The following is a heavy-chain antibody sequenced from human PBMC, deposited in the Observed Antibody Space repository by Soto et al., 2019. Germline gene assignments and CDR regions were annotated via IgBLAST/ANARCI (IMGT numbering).Heavy chain of an antibody. CDR3: ARDPDHQSFYGMDV. Sequence: PSQTLSLTCAISGDSVSSYSAAWHWIRQSPSRGLEWLGRTYYMSKWYNDYAVSVKSRMTINRDTSKNQFSLQLNSLTPEDTAVYYCARDPDHQSFYGMDVWGQGTTVTVSS. V-gene: IGHV6-1*01. J-gene: IGHJ6*02. CDR1: GDSVSSYSAA. CDR2: TYYMSKWYN.